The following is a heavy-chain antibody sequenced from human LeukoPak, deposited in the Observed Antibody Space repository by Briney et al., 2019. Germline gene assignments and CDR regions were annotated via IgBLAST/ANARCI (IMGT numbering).Heavy chain of an antibody. CDR2: ISSSSSTI. J-gene: IGHJ4*02. D-gene: IGHD3-22*01. Sequence: GGSLRLSCAASGFTFSSYSMNWVRQAPGKGLEWVSYISSSSSTIYYADSVKGRFTISRDNSKNTLYLQMNSLRAEDTAVYYCAKTDDYYDSSGYYWGFDYWGQGTLVTVSS. V-gene: IGHV3-48*01. CDR1: GFTFSSYS. CDR3: AKTDDYYDSSGYYWGFDY.